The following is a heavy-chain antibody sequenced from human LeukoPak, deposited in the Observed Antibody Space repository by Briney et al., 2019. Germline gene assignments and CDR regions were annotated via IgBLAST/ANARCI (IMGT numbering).Heavy chain of an antibody. CDR3: ARERYCGGDCPGDAFDI. CDR2: ISAYNGNT. CDR1: GYTFTSYG. J-gene: IGHJ3*02. V-gene: IGHV1-18*01. Sequence: ASVKVSCKASGYTFTSYGISWVRQAPGQGLEWMGWISAYNGNTNYAQKLQGRVTMTTDTSTSTAYMALRSLRSNDTAVYYCARERYCGGDCPGDAFDIWGQGTMVTVSS. D-gene: IGHD2-21*02.